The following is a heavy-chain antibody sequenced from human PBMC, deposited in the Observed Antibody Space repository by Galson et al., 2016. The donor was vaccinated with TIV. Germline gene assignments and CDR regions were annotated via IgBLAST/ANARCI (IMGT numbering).Heavy chain of an antibody. CDR1: GSRFSSYW. Sequence: QSGAEVTKPGESLKISCKGSGSRFSSYWIGWVRQRPGKGLEWLGIIFPDDSGTRYSPSLEGQVTFSADKSIRTAYLQWSSLKASDTAIYYCARHFRYSDSSGYHYFGSWGQGTMVTVSS. CDR2: IFPDDSGT. CDR3: ARHFRYSDSSGYHYFGS. V-gene: IGHV5-51*01. D-gene: IGHD3-22*01. J-gene: IGHJ4*02.